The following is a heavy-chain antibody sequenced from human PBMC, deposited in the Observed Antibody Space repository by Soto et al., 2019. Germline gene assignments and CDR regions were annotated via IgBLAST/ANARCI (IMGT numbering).Heavy chain of an antibody. CDR1: GGSISSGGYC. CDR3: ARADKYYYDSSGYYPHAFDT. Sequence: SEILSLTCTVSGGSISSGGYCWSWIRQHPGKGLEWIGYIYYSGSTYYNPSLKSRVTISVDTSKNQFSLKLSSVTAADTAVYYCARADKYYYDSSGYYPHAFDTWGQGTMVTVSS. J-gene: IGHJ3*02. D-gene: IGHD3-22*01. V-gene: IGHV4-31*03. CDR2: IYYSGST.